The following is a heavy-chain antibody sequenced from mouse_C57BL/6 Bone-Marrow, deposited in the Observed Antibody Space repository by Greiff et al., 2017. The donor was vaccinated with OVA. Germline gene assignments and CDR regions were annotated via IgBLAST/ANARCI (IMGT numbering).Heavy chain of an antibody. CDR2: IWWNDNK. CDR1: GFSLSTSGMG. Sequence: QVTLKESGPGILQPSQTLSLTCSFSGFSLSTSGMGVGWIHQPSGNGLEWLAHIWWNDNKYYNTALKSRPTISKDTSNNQVFLKIASVDTADTATYSCARDYYGSSYDYWGQGTTLTVSS. J-gene: IGHJ2*01. D-gene: IGHD1-1*01. V-gene: IGHV8-11*01. CDR3: ARDYYGSSYDY.